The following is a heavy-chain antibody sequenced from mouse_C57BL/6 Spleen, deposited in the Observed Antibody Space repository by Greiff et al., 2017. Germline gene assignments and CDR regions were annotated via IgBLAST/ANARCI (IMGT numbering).Heavy chain of an antibody. CDR2: ISSGSSTI. Sequence: EVKLMESGGGLVKPGGSLKLSCAASGFTFSDYGMHWVRPAPEKGLEWVAYISSGSSTIYYADTVKGRFTISRDNAKNTLFLQMTSLRSEDTAMYYCAKNYYGSSPYFDHWGQGTTLTVSS. CDR3: AKNYYGSSPYFDH. J-gene: IGHJ2*01. V-gene: IGHV5-17*01. CDR1: GFTFSDYG. D-gene: IGHD1-1*01.